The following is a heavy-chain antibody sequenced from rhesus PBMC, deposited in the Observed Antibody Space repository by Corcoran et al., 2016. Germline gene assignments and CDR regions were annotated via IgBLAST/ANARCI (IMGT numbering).Heavy chain of an antibody. CDR1: GFTFSDYA. V-gene: IGHV3-153D*01. J-gene: IGHJ6*01. CDR3: TRDIAAAGLDS. Sequence: EVQLVESGGGLVQPGGSLRLSCAASGFTFSDYAMDWVRQASGKGLEWVGFMRIKAYGGTAEYAASVKGRFTISRDDSKNTAYLQMSSLKTEDTAVYYCTRDIAAAGLDSWGQGVVVTVSS. D-gene: IGHD6-31*01. CDR2: MRIKAYGGTA.